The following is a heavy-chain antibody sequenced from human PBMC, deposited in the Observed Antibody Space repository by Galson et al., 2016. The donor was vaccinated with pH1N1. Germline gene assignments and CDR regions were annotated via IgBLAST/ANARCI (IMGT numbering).Heavy chain of an antibody. CDR2: ISTSKRNT. D-gene: IGHD1-1*01. Sequence: SVKVSCKASGYTFTTFGISWVRQAPGKGLEWLGWISTSKRNTKNAQRLLDRVTMTRDTSTSTVFMELTSLRSDDTAIYYCARDQNWNLDYWGQGTLVTVSS. J-gene: IGHJ4*02. V-gene: IGHV1-18*01. CDR3: ARDQNWNLDY. CDR1: GYTFTTFG.